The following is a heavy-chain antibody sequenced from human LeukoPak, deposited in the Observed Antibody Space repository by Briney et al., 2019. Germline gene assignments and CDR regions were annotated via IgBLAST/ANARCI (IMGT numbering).Heavy chain of an antibody. CDR3: ARGSGTYDY. J-gene: IGHJ4*02. D-gene: IGHD1-14*01. V-gene: IGHV4-59*08. CDR1: GASINSHC. Sequence: SETLSLTCTVSGASINSHCWTWIRQSPGKTLEWIGYIYYSGSTNYNPSLKSRVTISVDMSKNQFSLNMTSVTAADTAVYYCARGSGTYDYWGQGTLVTVSS. CDR2: IYYSGST.